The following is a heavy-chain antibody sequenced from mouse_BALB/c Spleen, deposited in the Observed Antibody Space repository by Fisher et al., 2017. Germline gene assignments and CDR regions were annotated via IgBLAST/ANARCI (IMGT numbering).Heavy chain of an antibody. J-gene: IGHJ4*01. V-gene: IGHV1-20*02. CDR3: ARGITTAAMDY. D-gene: IGHD1-2*01. Sequence: KFKGKATLTVDKSSSTAHMELRSLASEDSAVYYCARGITTAAMDYWGQGTSVTVSS.